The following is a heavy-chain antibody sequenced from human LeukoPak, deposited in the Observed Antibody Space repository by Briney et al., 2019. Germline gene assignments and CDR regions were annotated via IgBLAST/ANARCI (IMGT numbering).Heavy chain of an antibody. Sequence: SETLSLTCTVSGGSISSSSYYWGWIRQPPGKGLEWIGSIYYSGSTYYNPSLKSRVTISVDASKNQFSLKLSSVTAADTAVYYCARGLSRITMIVVGWGQGTLVTVSS. CDR1: GGSISSSSYY. D-gene: IGHD3-22*01. J-gene: IGHJ4*02. CDR3: ARGLSRITMIVVG. CDR2: IYYSGST. V-gene: IGHV4-39*07.